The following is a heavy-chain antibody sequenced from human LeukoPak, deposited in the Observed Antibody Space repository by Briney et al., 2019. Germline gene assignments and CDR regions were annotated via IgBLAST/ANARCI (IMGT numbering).Heavy chain of an antibody. J-gene: IGHJ6*02. CDR3: ARGDGDYVYYYYYGMDV. CDR1: GYTFTSYA. Sequence: ASVKVSCKASGYTFTSYARHWVRQAPGQRLEWMGWINAGNGNTKYSQKFQGRVTITRDTSASTAYMELSSLRSEDTAVYYCARGDGDYVYYYYYGMDVWGQGTTVTVSS. D-gene: IGHD4-17*01. CDR2: INAGNGNT. V-gene: IGHV1-3*01.